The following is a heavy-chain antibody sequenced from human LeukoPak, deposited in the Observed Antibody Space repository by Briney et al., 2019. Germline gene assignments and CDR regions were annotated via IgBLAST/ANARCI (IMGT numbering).Heavy chain of an antibody. V-gene: IGHV1-2*04. CDR3: ARVRSLFYFDY. Sequence: GASVKVSCKASGYTFTGYYMHWVRQAPGQGLEWMGWINPNSGGTNYAQKFQGWVTMTRDTSISTAYMELSRLRSDDTAVYFCARVRSLFYFDYWGQGTLATVSS. D-gene: IGHD2-21*01. CDR1: GYTFTGYY. CDR2: INPNSGGT. J-gene: IGHJ4*02.